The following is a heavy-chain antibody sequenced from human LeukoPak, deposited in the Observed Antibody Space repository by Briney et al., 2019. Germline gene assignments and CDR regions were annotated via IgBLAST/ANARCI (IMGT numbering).Heavy chain of an antibody. CDR3: ARHNGPSYYFDY. CDR2: IYYRGST. CDR1: GGSIRNYY. D-gene: IGHD2-8*01. J-gene: IGHJ4*02. Sequence: SETLSLTCTVSGGSIRNYYWSWIRQPPGEGLEWIGYIYYRGSTNYNPSLKSRVTISVDTSKNQFSLNLSSVTAADTAVYYCARHNGPSYYFDYWGQGTLVTVSS. V-gene: IGHV4-59*08.